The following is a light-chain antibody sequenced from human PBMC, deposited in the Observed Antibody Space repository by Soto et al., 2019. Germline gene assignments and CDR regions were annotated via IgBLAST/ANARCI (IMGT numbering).Light chain of an antibody. CDR1: QTLSINS. Sequence: IVLTQSPGTLSLSPGERATLFCRASQTLSINSLAWYQQKPGQAPRLLIYGASTRHTGIPDRFNGSGSGTDFALTINRLEPEDFAVYYCQQYDGAPLTFVPGTKVNVK. CDR2: GAS. V-gene: IGKV3-20*01. CDR3: QQYDGAPLT. J-gene: IGKJ3*01.